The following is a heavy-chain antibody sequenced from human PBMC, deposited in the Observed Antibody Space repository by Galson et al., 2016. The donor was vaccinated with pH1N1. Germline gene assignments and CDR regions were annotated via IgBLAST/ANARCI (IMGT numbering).Heavy chain of an antibody. CDR2: INPSGGST. V-gene: IGHV1-46*01. CDR1: GDTFSSYY. D-gene: IGHD2-15*01. J-gene: IGHJ3*02. Sequence: SVKVSCKASGDTFSSYYMHWVRQAPGQGLEWMGIINPSGGSTRYAEKFQGRVTMTRDTSTSTVYMELSSLRSDDTAVYYCAYRGYCSGGSCYAFDSWGKGTMVTVSS. CDR3: AYRGYCSGGSCYAFDS.